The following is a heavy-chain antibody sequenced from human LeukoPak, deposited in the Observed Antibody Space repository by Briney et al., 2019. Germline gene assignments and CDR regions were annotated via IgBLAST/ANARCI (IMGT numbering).Heavy chain of an antibody. CDR1: GGSVSSSDYY. J-gene: IGHJ6*02. CDR2: IYFGGST. CDR3: ARGQTTVTLFTYYYGMDV. Sequence: KGSETVSLTCTVSGGSVSSSDYYWAWIRQTPGKGLEWIGSIYFGGSTNYNPSLKGRVTVSVDTSKNQFSLKLNSMTAADTAVYYCARGQTTVTLFTYYYGMDVWGQGTTVPVSS. V-gene: IGHV4-39*01. D-gene: IGHD4-17*01.